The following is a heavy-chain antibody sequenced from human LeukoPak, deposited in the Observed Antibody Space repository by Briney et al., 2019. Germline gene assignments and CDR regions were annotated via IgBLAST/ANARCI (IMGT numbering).Heavy chain of an antibody. J-gene: IGHJ4*02. D-gene: IGHD2-2*01. CDR3: AKGRYSSTWSGGDY. Sequence: GGSLRLSCAPSGFTFSDYWLGWVRQAPGRGLGGVSTTSGNGGSTYYGDSVKGRFTISRENSKNTLYLQMNSLTAEDTAIYYCAKGRYSSTWSGGDYWGQGTLVTVSS. V-gene: IGHV3-23*01. CDR1: GFTFSDYW. CDR2: TSGNGGST.